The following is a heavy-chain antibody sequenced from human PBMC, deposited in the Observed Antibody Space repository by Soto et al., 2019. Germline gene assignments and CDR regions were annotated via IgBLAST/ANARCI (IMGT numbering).Heavy chain of an antibody. CDR3: AKGRGRWYLFDY. V-gene: IGHV3-23*01. CDR2: ISGSGGST. D-gene: IGHD2-15*01. J-gene: IGHJ4*02. Sequence: EVQLFESGGGLVQPGGSLRLSCAASGFTFSSYAMSWVRQAPGKGLEWVSAISGSGGSTYYADSVKGRFTISRDNSKNMLYLQMNSLRAEDTAVYYCAKGRGRWYLFDYWGQGTLVTVSS. CDR1: GFTFSSYA.